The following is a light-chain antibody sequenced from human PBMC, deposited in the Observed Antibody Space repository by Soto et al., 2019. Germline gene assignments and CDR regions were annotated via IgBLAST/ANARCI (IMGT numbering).Light chain of an antibody. CDR2: EVS. CDR3: SSYTSSSNYV. CDR1: SSDVGGYNY. J-gene: IGLJ1*01. V-gene: IGLV2-14*01. Sequence: QSGQPHPPSVRWSPGQAITISCTGTSSDVGGYNYVSWYQQHPGKAPKLMIYEVSNRPSGVSNRFSGSKSGNTASLTISGLQAEEEADYYCSSYTSSSNYVFGTGTKVTVL.